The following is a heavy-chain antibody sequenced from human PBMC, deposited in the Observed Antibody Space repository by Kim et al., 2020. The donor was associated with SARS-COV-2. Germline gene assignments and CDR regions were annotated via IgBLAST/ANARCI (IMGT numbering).Heavy chain of an antibody. CDR3: ARDLPFRIAAAGTWFDP. J-gene: IGHJ5*02. D-gene: IGHD6-13*01. V-gene: IGHV6-1*01. Sequence: VKSRITINPDTSKNQFSLQLNSVTPEDTAVYYCARDLPFRIAAAGTWFDPWGQGTLVTVSS.